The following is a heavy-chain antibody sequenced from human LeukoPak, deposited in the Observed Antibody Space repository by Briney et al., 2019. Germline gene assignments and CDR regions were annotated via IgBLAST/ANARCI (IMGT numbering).Heavy chain of an antibody. Sequence: SQTLSLTCALSGDSFSSNSAGWDWLRQYPSRGLGWLGRTYYRSKLYKDYAVCVKRLITINPVTSKNQFSLQLNSVTPEDTAVYYCAAGTYFDYWGQGTLVTVSS. CDR2: TYYRSKLYK. CDR3: AAGTYFDY. J-gene: IGHJ4*02. CDR1: GDSFSSNSAG. D-gene: IGHD6-19*01. V-gene: IGHV6-1*01.